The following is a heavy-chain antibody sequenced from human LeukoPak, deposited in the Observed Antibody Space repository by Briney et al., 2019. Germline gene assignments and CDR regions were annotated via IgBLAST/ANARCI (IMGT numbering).Heavy chain of an antibody. J-gene: IGHJ6*03. CDR1: DDSITMYY. V-gene: IGHV4-59*01. CDR2: VDHTGST. D-gene: IGHD3-22*01. CDR3: VYYDSDKAYMDV. Sequence: SETLSLTCSVSDDSITMYYWTWIRQPPGKGLEWIGYVDHTGSTNFNPSLNGRVSISRDTTNNLFSLRLRSVTAADTAVYFCVYYDSDKAYMDVWGKGTSVTISS.